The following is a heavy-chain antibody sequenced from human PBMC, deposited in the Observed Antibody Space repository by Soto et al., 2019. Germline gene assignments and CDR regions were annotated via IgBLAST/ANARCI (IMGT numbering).Heavy chain of an antibody. Sequence: QVQLVQSGAEVKKPGSSVKVSCKASGGTFSSYAISWVRQAPGQGLEWMGGIIPIFGTANYAQKFQGRVKISADESTSTPYMVLSSLRSEDSGVNYCARGRGVVASFDNWFDPWGQGTLVTVSS. V-gene: IGHV1-69*01. CDR3: ARGRGVVASFDNWFDP. J-gene: IGHJ5*02. CDR1: GGTFSSYA. D-gene: IGHD2-15*01. CDR2: IIPIFGTA.